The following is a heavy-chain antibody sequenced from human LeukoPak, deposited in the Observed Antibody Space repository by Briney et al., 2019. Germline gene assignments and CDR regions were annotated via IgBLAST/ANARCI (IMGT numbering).Heavy chain of an antibody. CDR1: GGSVNSTTSY. Sequence: SETLSLTCTVSGGSVNSTTSYWGWIRQPPGKGPEWIGYIHYSGTTYYNPSLKSRVTISVDTSKNQFSLKLSFVTAADTAVYYCARDGLERRWGGYNWFDPWGQGTLVTVSS. CDR3: ARDGLERRWGGYNWFDP. CDR2: IHYSGTT. J-gene: IGHJ5*02. D-gene: IGHD1-1*01. V-gene: IGHV4-39*07.